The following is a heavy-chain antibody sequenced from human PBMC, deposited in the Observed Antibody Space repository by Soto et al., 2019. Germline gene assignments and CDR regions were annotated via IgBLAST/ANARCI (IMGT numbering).Heavy chain of an antibody. CDR3: AKDPGITMIVVVITNYFDY. Sequence: GGSLRLSCAASGFTFSNYAMSWVRQAPGKGLEWVSAISGSGGSTYYADSVKGRFTISRDNSKNTLYLQMNSLTAEDTAVYYCAKDPGITMIVVVITNYFDYWGQGTLVTVSS. J-gene: IGHJ4*02. D-gene: IGHD3-22*01. V-gene: IGHV3-23*01. CDR1: GFTFSNYA. CDR2: ISGSGGST.